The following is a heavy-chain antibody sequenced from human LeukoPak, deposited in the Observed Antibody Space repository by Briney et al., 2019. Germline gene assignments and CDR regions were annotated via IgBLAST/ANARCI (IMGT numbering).Heavy chain of an antibody. Sequence: PGGSLRLSCAASGFTFSNYSMNWVRQAPGKGLEWVSYISSSSSIRYYADSVKGRFTISRDNAKNSLYLQMNSLRAEDTAVYDCRGVRGGTEADYWGQGTLVTVSS. V-gene: IGHV3-48*01. CDR2: ISSSSSIR. D-gene: IGHD3-10*01. CDR3: RGVRGGTEADY. CDR1: GFTFSNYS. J-gene: IGHJ4*02.